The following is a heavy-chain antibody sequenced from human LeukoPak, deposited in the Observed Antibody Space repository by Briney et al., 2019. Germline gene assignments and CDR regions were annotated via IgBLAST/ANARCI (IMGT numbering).Heavy chain of an antibody. CDR3: AKTYEDTMVRGVYYYGMDV. Sequence: GGSLRLSCAASGFTFSSYAMRWVRQAPGKGLEWVSAISGSGGSTYYADSVKGRFTISRDNSKNTLYLQMNSLRAEDTAVYYCAKTYEDTMVRGVYYYGMDVWGQGTTVTVSS. D-gene: IGHD3-10*01. V-gene: IGHV3-23*01. CDR2: ISGSGGST. J-gene: IGHJ6*02. CDR1: GFTFSSYA.